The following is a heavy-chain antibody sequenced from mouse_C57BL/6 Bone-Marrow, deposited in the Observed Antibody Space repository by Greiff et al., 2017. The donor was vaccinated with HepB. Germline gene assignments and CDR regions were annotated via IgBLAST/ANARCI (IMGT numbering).Heavy chain of an antibody. Sequence: VKLMESGAELARPGASVKLSCKASGYTFTSYGISWVKQRTGQGLEWIGEIYPRSGNTYYNEKFKGKATLTADKSSSTAYMELRSLTSEDSAVYFCARHDYYGSSPLAYWGQGTLVTVSA. CDR1: GYTFTSYG. D-gene: IGHD1-1*01. V-gene: IGHV1-81*01. J-gene: IGHJ3*01. CDR3: ARHDYYGSSPLAY. CDR2: IYPRSGNT.